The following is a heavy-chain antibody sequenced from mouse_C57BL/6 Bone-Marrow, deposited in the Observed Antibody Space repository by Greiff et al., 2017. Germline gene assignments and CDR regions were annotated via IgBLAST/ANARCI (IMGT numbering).Heavy chain of an antibody. V-gene: IGHV1-66*01. CDR3: ARVFYGSSRYYYARVY. CDR1: GYSFTSYY. CDR2: IYPGSGNT. J-gene: IGHJ4*01. Sequence: QVQLQQSGPELVKPGASVKISCKASGYSFTSYYIHWVKQRPGQGLEWIGWIYPGSGNTKYNEKFKGKATLTADTSSSTAYMQLSSLTSEDSAVYYCARVFYGSSRYYYARVYWGQGTSVTVSS. D-gene: IGHD1-1*01.